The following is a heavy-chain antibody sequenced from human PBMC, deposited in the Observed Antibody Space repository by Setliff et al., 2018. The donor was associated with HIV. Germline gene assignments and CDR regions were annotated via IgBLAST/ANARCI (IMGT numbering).Heavy chain of an antibody. CDR2: IIPVYHTT. CDR3: ARGQYQLLRYYYMDV. Sequence: VKVSCKASGGAFTSYAFSWVRQAPGQGLEWMGRIIPVYHTTDYAPQFQGRVTITADKSTSTVYMDLSNLRSDDTATYYCARGQYQLLRYYYMDVWGKGTTVTVSS. D-gene: IGHD2-2*01. J-gene: IGHJ6*03. CDR1: GGAFTSYA. V-gene: IGHV1-69*13.